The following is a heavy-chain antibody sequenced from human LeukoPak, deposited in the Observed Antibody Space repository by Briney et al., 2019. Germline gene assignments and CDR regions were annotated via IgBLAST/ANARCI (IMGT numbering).Heavy chain of an antibody. CDR3: ARDAYYFGSGSQLDY. D-gene: IGHD3-10*01. V-gene: IGHV4-34*01. CDR2: INHSGST. J-gene: IGHJ4*02. Sequence: SETLSLTCAVYGGSISGYYWSWIRQPPGKGLEWIGEINHSGSTNYNPSLKSRVTISVDTSKNQFSLKLSSVTAADTAVYYCARDAYYFGSGSQLDYWGQGTLVTVSS. CDR1: GGSISGYY.